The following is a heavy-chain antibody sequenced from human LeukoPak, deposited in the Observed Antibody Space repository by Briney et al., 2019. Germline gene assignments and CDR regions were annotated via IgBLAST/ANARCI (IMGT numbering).Heavy chain of an antibody. Sequence: QSGGSLRLSCAASEFTFSTYVMSWVRQAPGRGLERVSAIAGDSGSTYHADSVKGRFTISRDNSKNTLYLQMNSLRAEDTAVYYCAKGSTNARPYYFDYWGQGSLVTVSS. CDR1: EFTFSTYV. J-gene: IGHJ4*02. V-gene: IGHV3-23*01. D-gene: IGHD2-8*01. CDR3: AKGSTNARPYYFDY. CDR2: IAGDSGST.